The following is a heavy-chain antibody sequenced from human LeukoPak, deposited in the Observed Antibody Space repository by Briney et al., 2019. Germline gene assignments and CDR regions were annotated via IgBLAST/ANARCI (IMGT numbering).Heavy chain of an antibody. J-gene: IGHJ6*02. CDR3: ARLDVRGVTYYYYYYGMDV. CDR2: IYYSGST. CDR1: GGSISSYY. V-gene: IGHV4-59*01. D-gene: IGHD3-10*02. Sequence: SETLSLTCTVSGGSISSYYWSWIRQPPGKGLEWIGYIYYSGSTNYNPSLKGRVTISVDTSKNQFSLKLSSVTAADTAVYYCARLDVRGVTYYYYYYGMDVWGQGTTVTVSS.